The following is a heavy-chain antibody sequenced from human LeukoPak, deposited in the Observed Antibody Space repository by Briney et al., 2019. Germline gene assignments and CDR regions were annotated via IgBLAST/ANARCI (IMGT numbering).Heavy chain of an antibody. D-gene: IGHD6-19*01. CDR2: INPNSGGT. V-gene: IGHV1-2*02. J-gene: IGHJ4*02. CDR1: GYTFTGYY. Sequence: GASVKVSCKASGYTFTGYYMHWVRQAPGQGLEWMGWINPNSGGTNYAQEFQGRVTMTRDTSISTAYMELSRLRSDDTAVYYCARGFVAVAGTIGYWGQGTLVTVSS. CDR3: ARGFVAVAGTIGY.